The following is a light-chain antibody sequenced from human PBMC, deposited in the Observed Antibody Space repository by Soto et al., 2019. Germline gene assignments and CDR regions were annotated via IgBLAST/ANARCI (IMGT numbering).Light chain of an antibody. CDR2: RTS. V-gene: IGKV1-5*01. CDR1: QSVDHW. Sequence: DIQLTQSPSTLSASIGDRVTITCRASQSVDHWLAWYQQKPGKAPKLHISRTSTLQSGVPSRFSGSGSGTEFTLTISGLQPDDFATYYCQQYSHYSRTFGQGTKVEI. CDR3: QQYSHYSRT. J-gene: IGKJ1*01.